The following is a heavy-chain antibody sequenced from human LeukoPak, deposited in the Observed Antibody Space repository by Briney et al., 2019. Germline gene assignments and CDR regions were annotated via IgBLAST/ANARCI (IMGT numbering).Heavy chain of an antibody. CDR1: GYTFTGYY. D-gene: IGHD5-24*01. J-gene: IGHJ4*02. CDR3: ACLFPHLEMATIKPFDY. Sequence: ASVKVSCKASGYTFTGYYMDWVRQAPGQGLEWMGRINPNSGGTNYAQKFQGRVTMTRDTSISTAYMELSRLRSDDTAVYYCACLFPHLEMATIKPFDYWGQGTLVTVSS. V-gene: IGHV1-2*06. CDR2: INPNSGGT.